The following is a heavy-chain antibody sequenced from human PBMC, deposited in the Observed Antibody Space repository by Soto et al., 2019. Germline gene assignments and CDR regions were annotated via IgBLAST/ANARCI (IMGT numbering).Heavy chain of an antibody. J-gene: IGHJ4*02. CDR1: GGSFSGNY. D-gene: IGHD2-15*01. V-gene: IGHV4-34*01. CDR3: ARGHLPGGNTFYYDY. CDR2: ISHSGSGT. Sequence: QVQLQQWGAGLLKPSETLSLTCTVYGGSFSGNYWSWIRQPPGMGLEWIGEISHSGSGTNCNPSLKSRVTISVDTSKNQFSLKLSSVTAADTAMYYCARGHLPGGNTFYYDYWGQGTLVTVSS.